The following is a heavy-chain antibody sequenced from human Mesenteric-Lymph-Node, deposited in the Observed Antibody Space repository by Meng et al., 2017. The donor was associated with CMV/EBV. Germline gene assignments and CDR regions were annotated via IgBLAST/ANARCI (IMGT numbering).Heavy chain of an antibody. D-gene: IGHD3-16*01. Sequence: GGSLRLSCAASGFTVSDTFMTWVRQAPGKGLVWVSVIYSGGSTYYADSVKGRFTISRDNSKNTLYLQMNSLRVEDTAVYYCARDTRGIWDWFDPWGQGTLVTVSS. V-gene: IGHV3-66*02. CDR2: IYSGGST. CDR3: ARDTRGIWDWFDP. J-gene: IGHJ5*02. CDR1: GFTVSDTF.